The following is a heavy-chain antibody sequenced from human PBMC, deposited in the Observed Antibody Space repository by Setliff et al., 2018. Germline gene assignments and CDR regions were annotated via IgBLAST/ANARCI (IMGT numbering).Heavy chain of an antibody. J-gene: IGHJ4*02. Sequence: GGSLRLSCAASGFTFDDYAMHWVRQPPGKGLEWVSSISPSSSHIYYADSAEGRFTISRDNAKNSLYLQLNSLRAEDTAVYYCARTSTVTRNPLFDYWGQGTLVTVSS. CDR1: GFTFDDYA. D-gene: IGHD4-17*01. V-gene: IGHV3-21*04. CDR3: ARTSTVTRNPLFDY. CDR2: ISPSSSHI.